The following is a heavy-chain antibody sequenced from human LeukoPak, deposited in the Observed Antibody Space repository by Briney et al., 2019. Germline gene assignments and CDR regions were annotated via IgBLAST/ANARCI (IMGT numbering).Heavy chain of an antibody. Sequence: SETLSLTCAVSGGSISDNWWSWVRQPPGKGLEWIGEVHHSGSANYDPSLKSRVFMSVDKSKNHFSLRLTSMTAADTAVYYCARDAPPRSGYLHDWGQGALVTVSS. CDR1: GGSISDNW. J-gene: IGHJ4*02. CDR3: ARDAPPRSGYLHD. CDR2: VHHSGSA. V-gene: IGHV4-4*02. D-gene: IGHD3-22*01.